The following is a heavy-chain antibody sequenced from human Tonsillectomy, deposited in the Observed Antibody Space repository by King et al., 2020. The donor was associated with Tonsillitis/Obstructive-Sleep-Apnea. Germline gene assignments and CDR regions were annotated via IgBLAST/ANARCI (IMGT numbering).Heavy chain of an antibody. Sequence: VQLQQSGPGLVKPSQTLSLTCAISGDSVSSNSAAWNWIRQSPSRGLEWLGRTYYRSKWYNDYAVSVKSRITINPATSKNQFSLQLNSVTPEDTAVYYCARDRVLITMVRGVIKLALGAFDIWGQGTMVTVSS. CDR3: ARDRVLITMVRGVIKLALGAFDI. J-gene: IGHJ3*02. V-gene: IGHV6-1*01. D-gene: IGHD3-10*01. CDR2: TYYRSKWYN. CDR1: GDSVSSNSAA.